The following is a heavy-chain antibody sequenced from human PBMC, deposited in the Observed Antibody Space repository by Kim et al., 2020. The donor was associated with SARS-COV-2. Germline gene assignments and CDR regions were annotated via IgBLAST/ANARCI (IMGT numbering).Heavy chain of an antibody. CDR1: GDSVSTNTVA. CDR3: ARGYSANRWGDGGFDY. Sequence: SQTPSLTCAISGDSVSTNTVAWNWIRQSPSRGLEWLGRTHYRSNWYYDYAVSVRNRITINADTSKNQFSLQLKSVTPEDTALYYCARGYSANRWGDGGFDYWGQGIMVTVSS. D-gene: IGHD5-12*01. CDR2: THYRSNWYY. J-gene: IGHJ4*02. V-gene: IGHV6-1*01.